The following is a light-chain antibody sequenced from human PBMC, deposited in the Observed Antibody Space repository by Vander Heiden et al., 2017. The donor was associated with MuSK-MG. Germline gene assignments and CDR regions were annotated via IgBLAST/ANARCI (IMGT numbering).Light chain of an antibody. Sequence: SALTQPAAVSGSPGQSITICCTGTRGDIGGYNCDSWYQQPPGKAPKLVIYDVSNRPAGLSSRFSGSKSGNTASLTISGRQVEDEADYYCNSYTSSSTVIFGGGTKLTVL. V-gene: IGLV2-14*03. J-gene: IGLJ2*01. CDR1: RGDIGGYNC. CDR3: NSYTSSSTVI. CDR2: DVS.